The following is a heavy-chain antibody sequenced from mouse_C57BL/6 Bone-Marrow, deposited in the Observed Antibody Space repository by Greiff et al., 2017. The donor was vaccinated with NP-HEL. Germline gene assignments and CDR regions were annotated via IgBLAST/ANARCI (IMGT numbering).Heavy chain of an antibody. D-gene: IGHD3-2*02. Sequence: VQLQQSGPGLVKPSQTVFLTCTVTGISITTGNYRWSWIRQFPGNKLEWIGYIYYSGTITYNPSLTSRTTITRDTPKNQFFLEMNSLTAEDTATYDCARDEDSSGYGAMDYWGQGTSVTVSS. CDR1: GISITTGNYR. CDR2: IYYSGTI. J-gene: IGHJ4*01. CDR3: ARDEDSSGYGAMDY. V-gene: IGHV3-5*01.